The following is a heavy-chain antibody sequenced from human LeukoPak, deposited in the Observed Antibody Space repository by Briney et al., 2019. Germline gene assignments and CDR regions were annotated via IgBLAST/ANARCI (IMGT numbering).Heavy chain of an antibody. Sequence: GGSLRLSCAASGFTFSNAWMSWVRQAPGKGLEWVSVFSGSGGTTYYADSVKGRFTISRDNSKNMLYLQMNSLRAEDTAVYYCAKGESSVYRGYFDSWGQGTLVTVSS. D-gene: IGHD3-22*01. J-gene: IGHJ4*02. V-gene: IGHV3-23*01. CDR3: AKGESSVYRGYFDS. CDR1: GFTFSNAW. CDR2: FSGSGGTT.